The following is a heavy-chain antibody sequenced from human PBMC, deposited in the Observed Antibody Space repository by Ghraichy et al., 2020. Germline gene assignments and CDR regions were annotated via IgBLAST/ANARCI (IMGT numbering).Heavy chain of an antibody. CDR2: IYYSGST. CDR3: ARDLWVPPDAFDI. Sequence: SQTLSLTCTVSGGSISSYYWSWIRQPPGKGLEWIGYIYYSGSTNYNPSLKSRVTISVDTSKNQFSLKLSSVTAADTAVYYCARDLWVPPDAFDIWGQGTMVTVSS. D-gene: IGHD7-27*01. CDR1: GGSISSYY. J-gene: IGHJ3*02. V-gene: IGHV4-59*01.